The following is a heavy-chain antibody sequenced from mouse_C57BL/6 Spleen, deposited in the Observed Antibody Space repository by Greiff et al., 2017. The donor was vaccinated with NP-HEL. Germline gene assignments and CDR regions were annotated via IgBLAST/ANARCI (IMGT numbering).Heavy chain of an antibody. CDR3: ASLTTAYAMDY. V-gene: IGHV5-6*01. Sequence: EVQLVESGGDLVKPGGSLKLSCAASGFTFSSYGMSWVRQTPDKRLEWVATISSGGSYTYYPDSVKGRFPISRDNAKNTLYLQMSSLKSEDTAMYYCASLTTAYAMDYWGQGTSVTVSS. CDR1: GFTFSSYG. J-gene: IGHJ4*01. CDR2: ISSGGSYT. D-gene: IGHD1-2*01.